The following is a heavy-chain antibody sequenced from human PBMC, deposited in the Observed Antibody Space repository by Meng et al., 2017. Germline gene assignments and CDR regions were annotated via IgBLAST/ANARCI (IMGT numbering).Heavy chain of an antibody. CDR2: IFHSGST. CDR3: ARDNWNDAFDI. V-gene: IGHV4-38-2*02. CDR1: GYPISSGYY. Sequence: SETLSLTCSVSGYPISSGYYWGWIRQPPGKGLEWIGNIFHSGSTYYNPSLKSRVTISVDTSKNQFSLRVSSVTAADTAVYYCARDNWNDAFDIWGQGTMVTVSS. D-gene: IGHD1-1*01. J-gene: IGHJ3*02.